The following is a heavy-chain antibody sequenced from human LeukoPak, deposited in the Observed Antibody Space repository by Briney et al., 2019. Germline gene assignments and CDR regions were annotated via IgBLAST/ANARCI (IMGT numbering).Heavy chain of an antibody. V-gene: IGHV3-30-3*01. CDR2: ISYDGSNK. D-gene: IGHD3-22*01. J-gene: IGHJ3*02. CDR3: AKLLGGGYKDAFDI. Sequence: GGSLRLSCAASGFTFSSYAMHWVRQAPGKGLEWVAVISYDGSNKYYADSVKGRFTISRDNSKNTLYLQMNSLRAEDTAVYYCAKLLGGGYKDAFDIRGQGTMVTVSS. CDR1: GFTFSSYA.